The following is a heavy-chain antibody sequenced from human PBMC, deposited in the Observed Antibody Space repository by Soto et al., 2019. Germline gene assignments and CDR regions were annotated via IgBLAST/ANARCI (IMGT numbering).Heavy chain of an antibody. J-gene: IGHJ5*02. V-gene: IGHV4-4*07. D-gene: IGHD1-1*01. CDR3: VRDGTKTLRDWFDP. CDR2: IYATGTT. Sequence: PSEALSLTCTVSGASISGFYWSWIRKSAGKGLEWIGRIYATGTTDYNPSLKSRVMMSVDTSKKQFSLKLRSVTAADTAVYYCVRDGTKTLRDWFDPWGQGISVTVSS. CDR1: GASISGFY.